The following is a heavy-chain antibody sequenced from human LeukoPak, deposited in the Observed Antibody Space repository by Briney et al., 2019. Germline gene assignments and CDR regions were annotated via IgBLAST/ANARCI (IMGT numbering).Heavy chain of an antibody. CDR3: AKGYSSAWYYFDC. CDR1: GFTFSSYA. D-gene: IGHD6-19*01. J-gene: IGHJ4*02. V-gene: IGHV3-23*01. Sequence: PGGSLRLSCAASGFTFSSYAMHWVRQAPGKGLEWVSAISGSGGSTNYAGSVKGRFTISRDNSENTLYLQLNSLRAEDTALYYCAKGYSSAWYYFDCWGQGTLVTVSS. CDR2: ISGSGGST.